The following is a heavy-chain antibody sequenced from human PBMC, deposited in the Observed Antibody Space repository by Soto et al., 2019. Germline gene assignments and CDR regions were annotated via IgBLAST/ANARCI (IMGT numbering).Heavy chain of an antibody. CDR1: GFTFSSYA. Sequence: QVQLVESGGGVVQPGRSLRLSCAASGFTFSSYAMHWVRQAPGKGLEWVAVISYDGSNKYYADSVKGRFTISRDNSKNTLYLQMNSLRAEDTAVYYCASSCWYWYFDLWGRGTLVTVSS. V-gene: IGHV3-30-3*01. J-gene: IGHJ2*01. CDR2: ISYDGSNK. D-gene: IGHD2-2*01. CDR3: ASSCWYWYFDL.